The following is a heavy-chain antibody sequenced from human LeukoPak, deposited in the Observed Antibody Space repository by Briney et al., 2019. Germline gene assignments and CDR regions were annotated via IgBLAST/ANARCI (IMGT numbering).Heavy chain of an antibody. D-gene: IGHD6-19*01. CDR1: GGSISSGSYY. CDR3: ARGEYSSGWFPPDY. V-gene: IGHV4-61*02. Sequence: PSETLSLTCTVSGGSISSGSYYWSWIRQPAGKGLEWIGRIYTSGSTNYNPSLKSRVTISVDTSKNQFSLKLSSVTAADTAVYYCARGEYSSGWFPPDYWGQGTLVTVSS. CDR2: IYTSGST. J-gene: IGHJ4*02.